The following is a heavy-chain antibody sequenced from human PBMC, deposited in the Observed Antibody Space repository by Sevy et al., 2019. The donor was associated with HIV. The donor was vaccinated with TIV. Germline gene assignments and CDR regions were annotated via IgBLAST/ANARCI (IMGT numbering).Heavy chain of an antibody. CDR3: ARHVDSFDP. J-gene: IGHJ5*02. CDR2: ILYGGGT. V-gene: IGHV4-39*01. CDR1: GVSVGSSGHY. D-gene: IGHD2-21*01. Sequence: SETLSLTCTVSGVSVGSSGHYWGWIRQPPGKGLEWIGSILYGGGTYYNPSLKSRVTISDDTSKNQFSLRLTSVTAADTAVYYCARHVDSFDPWGQGTLVTVSS.